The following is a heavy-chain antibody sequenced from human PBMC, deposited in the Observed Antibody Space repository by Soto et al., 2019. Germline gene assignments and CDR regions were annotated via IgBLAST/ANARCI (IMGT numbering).Heavy chain of an antibody. CDR1: GGSISSYY. Sequence: SETLSLTCTVSGGSISSYYWSWIRQPPGKGLEWIGYIYYSGSTNYNPSLKSRVTISVDTSKNQFSLKLSSVTAADTAVYYCARADHAYYFDYWGQGALVTVSS. J-gene: IGHJ4*02. CDR2: IYYSGST. CDR3: ARADHAYYFDY. V-gene: IGHV4-59*01.